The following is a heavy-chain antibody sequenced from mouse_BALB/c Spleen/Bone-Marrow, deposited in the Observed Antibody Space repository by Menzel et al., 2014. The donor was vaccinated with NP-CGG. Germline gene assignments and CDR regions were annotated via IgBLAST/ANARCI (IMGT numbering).Heavy chain of an antibody. CDR1: GYAFSSYS. Sequence: QVQLKESGAELVRPGSSVKISCKASGYAFSSYSVTWVKQRPGQGLEWIGQIYPGDGDTNYNGKFKDKVTLTADKSSSAAYMQLSSLTSEDSAVYFCAKVTTGFAYWGQGTLVTVSA. CDR3: AKVTTGFAY. CDR2: IYPGDGDT. J-gene: IGHJ3*01. D-gene: IGHD2-2*01. V-gene: IGHV1-80*01.